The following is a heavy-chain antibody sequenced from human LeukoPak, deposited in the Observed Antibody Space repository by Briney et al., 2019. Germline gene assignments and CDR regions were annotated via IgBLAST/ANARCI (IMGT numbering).Heavy chain of an antibody. D-gene: IGHD6-13*01. V-gene: IGHV1-2*02. Sequence: GASVKVSCKASGYSFAGYYMDWVRQAPGQGLEWMGWINPNSGVTMYAQNFQGRVTMTRDTSISTAYMDLSRLRSDDTAAYYCARGGDSSSWYGWFDPWGQGTLVTVSS. CDR2: INPNSGVT. J-gene: IGHJ5*02. CDR1: GYSFAGYY. CDR3: ARGGDSSSWYGWFDP.